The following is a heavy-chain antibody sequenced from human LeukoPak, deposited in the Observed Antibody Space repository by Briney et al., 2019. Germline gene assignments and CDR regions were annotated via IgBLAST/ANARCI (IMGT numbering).Heavy chain of an antibody. CDR2: IRSSSSYI. Sequence: GGSLRLSCAASGFTFSSYSMNWVRQAPGKGLEWVSSIRSSSSYIYYADSVKGRFTISRDNAKNSLYLQMNSLRAEDTAVYYCARDISSSWGPFDYWGQGTLVTVSS. J-gene: IGHJ4*02. D-gene: IGHD6-13*01. V-gene: IGHV3-21*01. CDR3: ARDISSSWGPFDY. CDR1: GFTFSSYS.